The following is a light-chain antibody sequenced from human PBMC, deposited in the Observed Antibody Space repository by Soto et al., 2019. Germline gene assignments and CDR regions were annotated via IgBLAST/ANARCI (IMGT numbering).Light chain of an antibody. CDR3: QQYGSSPLT. V-gene: IGKV3-20*01. CDR1: QSVRSNY. J-gene: IGKJ4*01. Sequence: EIVLTQSPDTLSLSPGERATLSCRASQSVRSNYLAWYQQKPGQAPRCLIYDASSRATGIPDRFSGSGSGTDFTLTISRLEPEDFAVYYCQQYGSSPLTFGGGTKVDIK. CDR2: DAS.